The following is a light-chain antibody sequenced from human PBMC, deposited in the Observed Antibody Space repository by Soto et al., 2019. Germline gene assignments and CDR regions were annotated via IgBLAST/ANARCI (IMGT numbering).Light chain of an antibody. CDR2: EVS. CDR1: SSDVGSYKL. V-gene: IGLV2-23*02. Sequence: QSALTQPASVSGSPGQSITISCTGTSSDVGSYKLVSWYQQHPGKAPKLMISEVSKRPSGISDRFSGSKSGSTASLTISGVQAEDEADYCCCSYAGTSTHTVFGGGTQLTVL. J-gene: IGLJ7*01. CDR3: CSYAGTSTHTV.